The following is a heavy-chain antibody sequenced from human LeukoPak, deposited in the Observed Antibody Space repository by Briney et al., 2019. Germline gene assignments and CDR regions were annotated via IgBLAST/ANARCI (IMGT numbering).Heavy chain of an antibody. CDR3: ARDSDHSSSWSHLYYFDY. CDR2: IWYGGSNK. D-gene: IGHD6-13*01. V-gene: IGHV3-33*01. Sequence: GGSLRLSCAASGFTFSSYGMHWVRQAPGKGLEWVAVIWYGGSNKYYADSVKGRFTISRDNSKNTLYLQMNSLRAEDTAVYYCARDSDHSSSWSHLYYFDYWGQGTLVTVSS. J-gene: IGHJ4*02. CDR1: GFTFSSYG.